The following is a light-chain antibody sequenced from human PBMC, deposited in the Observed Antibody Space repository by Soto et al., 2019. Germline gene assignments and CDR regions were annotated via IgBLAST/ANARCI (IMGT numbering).Light chain of an antibody. Sequence: EMTQWPSTLSASAGDTVTITCGASESIDNWLAWYQQKPGKAPKLLLFAASSLESGVPSRFSGSGSGTEFTLTITNLQPDDFATYYCQQYDSFSGTSGQGTKVDIK. CDR2: AAS. CDR3: QQYDSFSGT. V-gene: IGKV1-5*01. CDR1: ESIDNW. J-gene: IGKJ1*01.